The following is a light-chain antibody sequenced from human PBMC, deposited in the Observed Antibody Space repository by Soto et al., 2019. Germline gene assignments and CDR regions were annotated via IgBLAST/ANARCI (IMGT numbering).Light chain of an antibody. CDR3: QQYYSYPLT. V-gene: IGKV1-5*01. CDR2: DVS. Sequence: DIHMTQSPSTLSASVGDRVTITCRTSQSFSSWLAWYQQKPGEAPKLLIFDVSTLESGVPSRFSGSGSGSEFTLTISSLQPDDFATYYCQQYYSYPLTFGGGPKVEI. CDR1: QSFSSW. J-gene: IGKJ4*01.